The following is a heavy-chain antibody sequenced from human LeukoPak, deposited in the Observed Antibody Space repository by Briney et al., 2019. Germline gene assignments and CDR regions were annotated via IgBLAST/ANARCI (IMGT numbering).Heavy chain of an antibody. CDR3: ARGRYCSADICSGGDAFDI. CDR1: GGSINNYY. J-gene: IGHJ3*02. D-gene: IGHD2-15*01. V-gene: IGHV4-4*07. CDR2: IYTRGST. Sequence: SETLSLTCTVSGGSINNYYWSWTRQPAGKGLEWIGRIYTRGSTNYNPSLKSRVTMSVDTSKNQFSLKLSSVAAADTAVYYCARGRYCSADICSGGDAFDIWGQGTMVSVSS.